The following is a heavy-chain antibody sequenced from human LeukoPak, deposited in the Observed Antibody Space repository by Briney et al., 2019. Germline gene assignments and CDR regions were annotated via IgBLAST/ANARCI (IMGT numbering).Heavy chain of an antibody. CDR2: IYYSGST. V-gene: IGHV4-31*03. J-gene: IGHJ4*02. Sequence: SETLSLTCTVSGGSISSGGYYWSWLRQHPGKGLEWIGYIYYSGSTYYNPSLKSRVTISVDTSKNQFSLKLSSVTAADTAVYYCARRDYGDLEFFDYWGQGTLVTVSS. CDR1: GGSISSGGYY. D-gene: IGHD4-17*01. CDR3: ARRDYGDLEFFDY.